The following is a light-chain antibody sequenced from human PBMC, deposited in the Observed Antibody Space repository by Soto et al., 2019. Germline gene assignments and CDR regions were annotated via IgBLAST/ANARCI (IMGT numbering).Light chain of an antibody. CDR1: QSVNNF. Sequence: EIFLTQSPDTLSLSPGGRATLSCSASQSVNNFLAWYQQKPGQAPRLLIYGTSSRATGIPDRFSGSGSGTDFTLTISRLEPEDFAVYYCQQYGNSPITFGQGTRLEIK. CDR2: GTS. CDR3: QQYGNSPIT. V-gene: IGKV3-20*01. J-gene: IGKJ5*01.